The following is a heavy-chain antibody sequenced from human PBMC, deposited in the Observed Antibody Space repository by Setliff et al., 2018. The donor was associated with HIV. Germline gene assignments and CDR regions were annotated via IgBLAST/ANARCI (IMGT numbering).Heavy chain of an antibody. CDR3: ARDWRSGYDLNFDY. Sequence: GSLRLSCVTSGFNFDDYGMSWVRQAPGKGLEWVSGINWNGGSTGYADSVKGRFTISRDNAKNSLYLQMNSLRAEDTAIYYCARDWRSGYDLNFDYWGQGTLVTVSS. CDR1: GFNFDDYG. D-gene: IGHD5-12*01. V-gene: IGHV3-20*04. J-gene: IGHJ4*02. CDR2: INWNGGST.